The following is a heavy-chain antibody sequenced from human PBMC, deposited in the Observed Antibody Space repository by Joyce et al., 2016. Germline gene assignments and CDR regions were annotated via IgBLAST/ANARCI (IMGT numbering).Heavy chain of an antibody. CDR2: MSFDGSNQ. J-gene: IGHJ4*02. V-gene: IGHV3-30*18. D-gene: IGHD6-19*01. CDR1: GFTFSSYG. Sequence: QVQLMESGGGVVQPGRSLRLSCAASGFTFSSYGMHWVSQDPGKGLEWVAVMSFDGSNQYYADSVKGRFTISRDNSKNTLFLQMNSLRAEDTAVYYCTKSSRTGYSTGWPDFEHWGQGTLLTVSS. CDR3: TKSSRTGYSTGWPDFEH.